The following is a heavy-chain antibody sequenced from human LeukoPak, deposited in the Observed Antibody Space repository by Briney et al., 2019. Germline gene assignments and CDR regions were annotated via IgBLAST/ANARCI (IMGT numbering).Heavy chain of an antibody. CDR3: ARDSGNYHYDMDV. Sequence: ASVKVSCKTSGYSFNSHHVHWVRQAPGQGLEWMGINFFHDGSTSNTQKFQGRVTMTRDTSTSTVYMELSSLRSEDTAVYYCARDSGNYHYDMDVWGQGTTVTVSS. CDR2: NFFHDGST. V-gene: IGHV1-46*02. J-gene: IGHJ6*02. CDR1: GYSFNSHH. D-gene: IGHD3-10*01.